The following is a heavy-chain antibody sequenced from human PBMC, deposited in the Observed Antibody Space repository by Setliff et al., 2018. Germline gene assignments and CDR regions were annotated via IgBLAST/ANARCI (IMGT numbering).Heavy chain of an antibody. D-gene: IGHD3-3*01. CDR3: ARDNTLFGVVITGSWFDP. J-gene: IGHJ5*02. Sequence: PGESLKISCAASGFSLNSFRMTWIRQPPGKGLEWVSSISSTGDDIYYADPVKGRFTISRDNAENSLYLQMNSLRVEDTAVYYCARDNTLFGVVITGSWFDPWGQGTLVTVSS. CDR1: GFSLNSFR. V-gene: IGHV3-21*01. CDR2: ISSTGDDI.